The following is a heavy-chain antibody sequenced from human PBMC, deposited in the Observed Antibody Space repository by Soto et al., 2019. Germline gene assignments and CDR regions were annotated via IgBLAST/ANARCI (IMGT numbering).Heavy chain of an antibody. CDR2: IIPIDATV. D-gene: IGHD3-10*01. V-gene: IGHV1-69*12. Sequence: QVQLVQSGAEVKKPGSSVKVSCKASGGTFSNYALISWVRQAPGQGLEWMGGIIPIDATVNYAQKFQGRSTITADESTTTAYTDLGTLRSEDTAVYYCARDLLGFGYTYGDVWGQGTTVTVSS. J-gene: IGHJ6*01. CDR3: ARDLLGFGYTYGDV. CDR1: GGTFSNYA.